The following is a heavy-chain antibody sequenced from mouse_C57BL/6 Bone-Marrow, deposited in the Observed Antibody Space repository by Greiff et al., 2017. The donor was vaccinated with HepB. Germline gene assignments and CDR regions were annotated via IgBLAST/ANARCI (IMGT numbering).Heavy chain of an antibody. D-gene: IGHD1-1*01. CDR1: GYTFTDYY. Sequence: VQLQQSGPELVKPGASVKISCKASGYTFTDYYMNWVKQSHGKSLEWIGDINPNNGGTSYNQKFKGKATLTVDKSSSTAYMELRSLTSEDSAVYYCARDYGSRAWVAYWGQGTLVTVSA. CDR2: INPNNGGT. CDR3: ARDYGSRAWVAY. J-gene: IGHJ3*01. V-gene: IGHV1-26*01.